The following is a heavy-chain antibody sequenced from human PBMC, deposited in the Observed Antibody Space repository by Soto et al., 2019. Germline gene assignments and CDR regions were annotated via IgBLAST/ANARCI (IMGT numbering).Heavy chain of an antibody. V-gene: IGHV3-73*01. CDR3: ARHDGSDSTMLNSLGY. CDR2: IRSKANSYAT. Sequence: PGGSLRLSCAASGFIFSGSALHWVRQASGKGLEWVGRIRSKANSYATAYGASMKGRFTISRDDSKSTTYLQMNGLKTDDTAVYYCARHDGSDSTMLNSLGYWGQGALVTVSS. D-gene: IGHD3-16*01. J-gene: IGHJ4*02. CDR1: GFIFSGSA.